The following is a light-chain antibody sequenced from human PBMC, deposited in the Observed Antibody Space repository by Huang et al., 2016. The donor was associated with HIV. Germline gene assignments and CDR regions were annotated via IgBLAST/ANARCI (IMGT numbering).Light chain of an antibody. CDR2: GAS. J-gene: IGKJ4*01. CDR1: QSVSSN. CDR3: QQYNNWPPLT. Sequence: EIAMTQSPATLSVSPGERATLSSRASQSVSSNLAWYQQKPGQAPRLLIYGASTRATGIPARFSGSGSGTEFTLTISSLQSEDFAVYYCQQYNNWPPLTFGGGTKVEIK. V-gene: IGKV3-15*01.